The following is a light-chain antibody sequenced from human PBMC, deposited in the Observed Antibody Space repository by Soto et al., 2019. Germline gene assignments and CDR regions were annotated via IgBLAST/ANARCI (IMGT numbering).Light chain of an antibody. Sequence: DIQMTQSPSTLSASVGDRVTITCRASQSISSWLAWYQQKPGKAPKLLIYKASSLESGVPSRFSGSGSGTEFTLTISSLQPDDFATYYCQQYNRYSPMTFGQGTKLEIK. J-gene: IGKJ2*01. CDR3: QQYNRYSPMT. CDR2: KAS. V-gene: IGKV1-5*03. CDR1: QSISSW.